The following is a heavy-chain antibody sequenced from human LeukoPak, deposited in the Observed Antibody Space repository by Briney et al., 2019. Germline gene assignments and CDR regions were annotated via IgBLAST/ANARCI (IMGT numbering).Heavy chain of an antibody. J-gene: IGHJ3*02. CDR1: GYSFTSYW. Sequence: GESLKISCKGSGYSFTSYWIGWVRQMPGKGLEWMGIIYPGDSDTRYSPSFQGQVTISADKSISTAYLQWSSLKASDTAMYYCARHRTPVRYGGKGDAFDIWGQGTMVTVSS. CDR2: IYPGDSDT. V-gene: IGHV5-51*01. CDR3: ARHRTPVRYGGKGDAFDI. D-gene: IGHD4-23*01.